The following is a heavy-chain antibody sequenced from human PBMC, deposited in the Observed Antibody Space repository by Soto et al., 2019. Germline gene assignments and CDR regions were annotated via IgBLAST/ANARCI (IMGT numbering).Heavy chain of an antibody. CDR2: ISGSGGST. J-gene: IGHJ4*02. CDR3: AKHRQKANYFDY. Sequence: EVQLLESGGGLVQPGGSLRVSCTASGFTFSSYAMSWVRQAPGKGLEWVSSISGSGGSTYYADSVKGRFTISRDNSKNTLYLQMNSLRAEDTAVYYCAKHRQKANYFDYWGQGTLVTVSS. CDR1: GFTFSSYA. V-gene: IGHV3-23*01.